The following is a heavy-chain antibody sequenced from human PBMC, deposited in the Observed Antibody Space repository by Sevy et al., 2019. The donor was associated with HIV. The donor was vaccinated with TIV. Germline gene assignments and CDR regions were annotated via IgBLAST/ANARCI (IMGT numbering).Heavy chain of an antibody. V-gene: IGHV3-23*01. CDR1: GFNFTASA. CDR3: AKPASLNLWFAY. CDR2: IGRSGSSS. Sequence: GGSLRLSCVASGFNFTASAMSWVRQSPGKGLEWVSTIGRSGSSSYYAHSVKGRFTISRDNSKRTLYLQMNSLTADDTAVYLCAKPASLNLWFAYWGQGILVTVSS. J-gene: IGHJ1*01. D-gene: IGHD3-10*01.